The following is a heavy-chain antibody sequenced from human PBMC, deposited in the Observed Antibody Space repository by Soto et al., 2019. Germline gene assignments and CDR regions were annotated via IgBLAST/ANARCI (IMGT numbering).Heavy chain of an antibody. V-gene: IGHV4-31*03. CDR2: IYYSGST. CDR1: GGSISSGGYY. D-gene: IGHD3-10*01. CDR3: ARALITMVRGVITTFDY. Sequence: PSETLSLTCTVSGGSISSGGYYWSWIRQHPGKGLEWIGYIYYSGSTYYNPSLKSRVTISVDTSKNQFSLKLSSVTAADTAVYYCARALITMVRGVITTFDYWGQGTLVTVSS. J-gene: IGHJ4*02.